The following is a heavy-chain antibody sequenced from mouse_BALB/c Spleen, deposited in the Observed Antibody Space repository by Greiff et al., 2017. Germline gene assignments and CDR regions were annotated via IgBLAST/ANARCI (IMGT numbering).Heavy chain of an antibody. V-gene: IGHV5-6-5*01. Sequence: EVQGVESGGGLVKPGGSLKLSCAASGFTFSSYAMSWVRQTPEKRLEWVASISSGGSTYYPDSVKGRFTIPRDNARNILYLQMSSLRSEDTAMYYCARPYYRYEDYAMDCWGQGTSVTVSS. CDR1: GFTFSSYA. D-gene: IGHD2-14*01. CDR3: ARPYYRYEDYAMDC. J-gene: IGHJ4*01. CDR2: ISSGGST.